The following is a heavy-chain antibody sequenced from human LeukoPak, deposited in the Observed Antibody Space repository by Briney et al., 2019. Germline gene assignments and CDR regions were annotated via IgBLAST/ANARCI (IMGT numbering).Heavy chain of an antibody. J-gene: IGHJ4*02. CDR1: GFTSSSYS. Sequence: GGSLRLSCAASGFTSSSYSMNWVRQAPGKGLEWVSSISSSSSYIYYADSVKGRFTISRDNAKNSLYLQMNSLRAEDTAVYYCARGILYGDYFEYGYYFDYWGQGTLVTVSS. CDR2: ISSSSSYI. CDR3: ARGILYGDYFEYGYYFDY. D-gene: IGHD4-17*01. V-gene: IGHV3-21*01.